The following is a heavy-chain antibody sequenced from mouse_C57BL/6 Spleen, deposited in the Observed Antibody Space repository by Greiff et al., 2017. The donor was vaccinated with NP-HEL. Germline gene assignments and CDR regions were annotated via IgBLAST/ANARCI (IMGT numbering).Heavy chain of an antibody. V-gene: IGHV1-76*01. CDR3: ARAVEGAMDY. CDR2: IYPGSGNT. Sequence: QVQLKQSGAELVRPGASVKLSCKASGYTFTDYYINWVKQRPGQGLEWIARIYPGSGNTYYNEKFKGKATLTAEKSSSTAYMQLSSLTSEDSAVYFGARAVEGAMDYWGQGTSVTVSS. CDR1: GYTFTDYY. D-gene: IGHD3-3*01. J-gene: IGHJ4*01.